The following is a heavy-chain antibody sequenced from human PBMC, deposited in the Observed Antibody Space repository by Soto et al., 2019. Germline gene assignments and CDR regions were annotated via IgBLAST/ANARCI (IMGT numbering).Heavy chain of an antibody. CDR2: ISTAHADI. CDR3: AKSKGRVLRFLGQHPARGIWFDP. Sequence: ASVKVSCKASGYIFTSYGISWVRQAPGQGIEWMGWISTAHADIGYAQKFQGRVTMTTDTSTSTAFMELRSLRSDDTAVYYCAKSKGRVLRFLGQHPARGIWFDPWGQGTLVTVSS. CDR1: GYIFTSYG. J-gene: IGHJ5*02. D-gene: IGHD3-3*01. V-gene: IGHV1-18*01.